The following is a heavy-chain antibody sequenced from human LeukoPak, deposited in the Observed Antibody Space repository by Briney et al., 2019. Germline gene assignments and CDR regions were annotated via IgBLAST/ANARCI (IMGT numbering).Heavy chain of an antibody. D-gene: IGHD1-26*01. V-gene: IGHV5-51*01. J-gene: IGHJ3*01. CDR3: AIQGVVGATKDAFDL. CDR2: IFPGDSDT. CDR1: GSTFKDYW. Sequence: GASLKISCTASGSTFKDYWIAWVRPMPGRGLEWMGIIFPGDSDTRYSPSFQGQVTISADKSISTASLQWSSLKASDTAMYYCAIQGVVGATKDAFDLWGQGTMVIVSS.